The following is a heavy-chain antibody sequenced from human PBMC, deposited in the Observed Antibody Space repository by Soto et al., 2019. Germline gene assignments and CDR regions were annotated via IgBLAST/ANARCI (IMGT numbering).Heavy chain of an antibody. CDR3: ARDHLKSGGSWPFFDY. CDR2: IYYSGST. V-gene: IGHV4-61*01. D-gene: IGHD2-15*01. J-gene: IGHJ4*02. CDR1: GGSVSSGSYY. Sequence: SETLSLTCTVSGGSVSSGSYYWSWIRQPPGKGLEWIGYIYYSGSTNYNPSLKSRVTISVDTSKNQFSLKLSSVTAADTAVYYCARDHLKSGGSWPFFDYWGQGTLVTVSS.